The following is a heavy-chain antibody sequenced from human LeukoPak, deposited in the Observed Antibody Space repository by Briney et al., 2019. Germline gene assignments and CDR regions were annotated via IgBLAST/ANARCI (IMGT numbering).Heavy chain of an antibody. CDR3: ARVTSYYYNTSGDYYFDH. D-gene: IGHD3-22*01. Sequence: GGSLRLSCVASGFTFSTYRMSWVRQAPGKGLVWVANIIQDGSAKNYVDSVKGRFTISRDNAKNSLYLQMNSLRAEDTAVYYCARVTSYYYNTSGDYYFDHWGQGTLVTVSS. J-gene: IGHJ4*02. CDR1: GFTFSTYR. CDR2: IIQDGSAK. V-gene: IGHV3-7*04.